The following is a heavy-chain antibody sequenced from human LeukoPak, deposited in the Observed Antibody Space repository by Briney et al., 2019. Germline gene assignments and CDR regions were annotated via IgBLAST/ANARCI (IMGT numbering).Heavy chain of an antibody. CDR2: ISGVGGST. V-gene: IGHV3-43*02. CDR3: AKGAQWLLEY. D-gene: IGHD6-19*01. J-gene: IGHJ4*02. Sequence: GGSLRLGCAAAGFAWDDYAMHWVRQATVKGLKWVSLISGVGGSTFYGVSVKGRFTISRDNSKNSLYLQMNSLRTEDTALYYCAKGAQWLLEYWGQGTLVSVSS. CDR1: GFAWDDYA.